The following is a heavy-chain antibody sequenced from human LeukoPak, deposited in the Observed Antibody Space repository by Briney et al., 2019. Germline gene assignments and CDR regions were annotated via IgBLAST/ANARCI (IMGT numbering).Heavy chain of an antibody. CDR3: ARERSTTMIVVVSPSDY. Sequence: GGSLRLSCAASGFTFSSYSMNWVRQAPGKGLEWVSSISSSSSYIYYADSVKGRFTISRDNAKNSLYLQMNSLRAEDTAVYYCARERSTTMIVVVSPSDYWGQGTLVTVSS. J-gene: IGHJ4*02. CDR2: ISSSSSYI. CDR1: GFTFSSYS. D-gene: IGHD3-22*01. V-gene: IGHV3-21*01.